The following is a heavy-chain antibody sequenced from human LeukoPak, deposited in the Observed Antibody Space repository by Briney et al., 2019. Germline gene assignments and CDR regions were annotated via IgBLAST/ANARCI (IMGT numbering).Heavy chain of an antibody. CDR3: ASGYSSGWYIDY. D-gene: IGHD6-19*01. CDR1: GGSISSGGYY. J-gene: IGHJ4*02. V-gene: IGHV4-31*03. CDR2: IYYSGST. Sequence: SQTLSLTCTVSGGSISSGGYYWSWIRQHPGKGLEWIGYIYYSGSTYYNPSLKSRVTISVDTSKNQFSLKLSSVTAADTAVYYCASGYSSGWYIDYWGQGTLVTVSS.